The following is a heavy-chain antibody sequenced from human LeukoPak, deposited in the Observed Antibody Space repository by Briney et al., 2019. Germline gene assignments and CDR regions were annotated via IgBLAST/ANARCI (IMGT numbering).Heavy chain of an antibody. J-gene: IGHJ4*02. CDR2: ITGSGANT. D-gene: IGHD6-6*01. CDR3: AKATYSSSAVFDY. Sequence: GGSLRLSCAASGFTFSSYVMTWVRQAPGKGLEWTSTITGSGANTYYADSVKGRFTISRDNSKNTLYLQMNSLRAEDTAVYYCAKATYSSSAVFDYWGQGTLVTVSS. V-gene: IGHV3-23*01. CDR1: GFTFSSYV.